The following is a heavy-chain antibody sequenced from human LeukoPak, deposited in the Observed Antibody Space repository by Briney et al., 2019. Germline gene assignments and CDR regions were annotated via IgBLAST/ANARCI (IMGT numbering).Heavy chain of an antibody. V-gene: IGHV3-23*01. Sequence: PGGSLRLSCAASGFTFSNHAMSWVRQILGGGLEWVSSISENGDNTYYTDSVKGRFTISRDNSKNTLYLQMNSLRAEDTAVYYCAKGGYSSSWYLALTFDYWGQGTLVTVSS. J-gene: IGHJ4*02. CDR3: AKGGYSSSWYLALTFDY. CDR1: GFTFSNHA. CDR2: ISENGDNT. D-gene: IGHD6-13*01.